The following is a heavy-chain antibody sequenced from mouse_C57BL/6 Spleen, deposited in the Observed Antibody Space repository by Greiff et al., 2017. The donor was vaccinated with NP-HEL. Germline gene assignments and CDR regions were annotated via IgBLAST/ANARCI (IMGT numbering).Heavy chain of an antibody. V-gene: IGHV1-50*01. CDR3: ARRDYYGSSYVAWFAY. Sequence: QVQLQQPGAELVKPGASVKLSCKASGYTFTSYWMQWVTQRPGQGLEWIGEIDPSDSYTNYNQKFKGKATLTVDTSSSTAYMQLSSLTSEDSAVYYCARRDYYGSSYVAWFAYWGQGTLVTVSA. CDR1: GYTFTSYW. J-gene: IGHJ3*01. CDR2: IDPSDSYT. D-gene: IGHD1-1*01.